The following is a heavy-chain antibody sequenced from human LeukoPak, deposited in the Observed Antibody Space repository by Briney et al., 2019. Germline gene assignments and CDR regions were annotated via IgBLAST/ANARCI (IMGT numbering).Heavy chain of an antibody. D-gene: IGHD6-6*01. J-gene: IGHJ4*02. CDR1: GYTFTGYY. V-gene: IGHV1-2*02. CDR3: ARDWERSSSSGGIDY. CDR2: INPNSGGT. Sequence: GASVKVSCKASGYTFTGYYMHWVRQAPGQGLEWMGWINPNSGGTNYAQKFQGRVTMTRDMSTSTVYMELSSLRSEDTAVYYCARDWERSSSSGGIDYWGQGTLVTVSS.